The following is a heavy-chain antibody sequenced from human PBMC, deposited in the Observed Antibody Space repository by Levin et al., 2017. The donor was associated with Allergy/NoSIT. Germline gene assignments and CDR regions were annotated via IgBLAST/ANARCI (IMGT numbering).Heavy chain of an antibody. CDR2: IYYSGIP. J-gene: IGHJ6*02. CDR1: GGSITNYY. CDR3: ATGGCGNHYDVGYYYYAMDV. V-gene: IGHV4-59*01. D-gene: IGHD5-12*01. Sequence: SETLSLTCTVSGGSITNYYWTWIRQPPGKGLEWIGYIYYSGIPNYSPSLKSRVTITIDTSKNQLSLRLISVTAADTAVYYCATGGCGNHYDVGYYYYAMDVWGQGTTVTVSS.